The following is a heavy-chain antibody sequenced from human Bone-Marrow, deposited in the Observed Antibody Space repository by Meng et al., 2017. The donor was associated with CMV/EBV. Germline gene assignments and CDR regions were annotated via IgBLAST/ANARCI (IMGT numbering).Heavy chain of an antibody. CDR3: AKFRGGIYYVYYFDY. CDR2: ISNTGGNT. D-gene: IGHD1-26*01. V-gene: IGHV3-23*01. J-gene: IGHJ4*02. Sequence: GESLKISCAASGFTFSNIAMAWVRQAPGKGLEWVSGISNTGGNTYYADSVKGRFTISRDNSKNTLYLQMNSLRAEDTAVYYCAKFRGGIYYVYYFDYWGQGTLVTVSS. CDR1: GFTFSNIA.